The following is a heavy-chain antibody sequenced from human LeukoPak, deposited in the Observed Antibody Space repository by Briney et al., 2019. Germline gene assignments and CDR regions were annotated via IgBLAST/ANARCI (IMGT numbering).Heavy chain of an antibody. CDR2: IIPNSGGT. D-gene: IGHD3-3*01. J-gene: IGHJ4*02. CDR3: ARDRAYDREFDS. Sequence: GASVKVSCKASGYTFTGYYMHWVRQAPGQGLEWMGRIIPNSGGTKYAQKFQGRVTMTRDTSITTAYMELSRLRSDDTAAYYCARDRAYDREFDSWGQGTLVTVSS. V-gene: IGHV1-2*06. CDR1: GYTFTGYY.